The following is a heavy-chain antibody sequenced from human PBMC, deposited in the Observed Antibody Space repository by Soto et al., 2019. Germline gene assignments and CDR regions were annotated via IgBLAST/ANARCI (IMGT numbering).Heavy chain of an antibody. J-gene: IGHJ4*02. CDR2: INPSDGST. CDR1: GYTFTVYY. V-gene: IGHV1-46*01. CDR3: ARASSYGDFDY. D-gene: IGHD4-17*01. Sequence: ASVKVSCKASGYTFTVYYIHWMRQAPGQGLECMALINPSDGSTTYAQKFQGTVTLSRDTSTSTVFMELSSLRSEDTAVYFCARASSYGDFDYWGQGTQVTVSS.